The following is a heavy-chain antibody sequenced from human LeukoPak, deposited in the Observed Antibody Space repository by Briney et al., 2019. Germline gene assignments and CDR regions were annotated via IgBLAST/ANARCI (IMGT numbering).Heavy chain of an antibody. CDR2: IYWNDDK. CDR1: GFSLSTSGVG. D-gene: IGHD3-9*01. Sequence: SGPTLVNPTQTLTLTCTFSGFSLSTSGVGVGWIRQPPGKALEWLALIYWNDDKRYSPSLKSRLTITKGTSKNQVVLTMTNMDPVDTATYYCAHRSSYYDTLTGLDYWGQGALVTVSS. V-gene: IGHV2-5*01. J-gene: IGHJ4*02. CDR3: AHRSSYYDTLTGLDY.